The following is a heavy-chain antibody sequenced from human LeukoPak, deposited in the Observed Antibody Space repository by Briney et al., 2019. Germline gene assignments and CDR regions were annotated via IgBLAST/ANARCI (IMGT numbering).Heavy chain of an antibody. CDR2: IYYSGST. D-gene: IGHD6-13*01. CDR1: GGSISSYY. Sequence: PSETLSLTCTVAGGSISSYYWSWIRQPPGKGLEWIGYIYYSGSTNYNPSLKSRVTISVDTSKNQFSLKLSSVTAADTAVYYCAKGVVQQLVPNWFDPWGQGTLVTVSS. V-gene: IGHV4-59*01. CDR3: AKGVVQQLVPNWFDP. J-gene: IGHJ5*02.